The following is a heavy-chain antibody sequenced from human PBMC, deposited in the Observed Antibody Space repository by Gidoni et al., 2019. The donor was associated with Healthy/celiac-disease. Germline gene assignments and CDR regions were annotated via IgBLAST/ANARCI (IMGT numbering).Heavy chain of an antibody. V-gene: IGHV4-59*01. CDR1: GGSISSYY. Sequence: QVQLQESGPGLVKPSETLSLTCTVSGGSISSYYWSWIRQPPGKGLEWIGYIYYSGSTNYNPSLKSRVTISVDTSKNQFSLKLSSVTAADTAVYYCASRMEETGTRGIGYWYFDLWGRGTLVTVSS. D-gene: IGHD1-1*01. J-gene: IGHJ2*01. CDR2: IYYSGST. CDR3: ASRMEETGTRGIGYWYFDL.